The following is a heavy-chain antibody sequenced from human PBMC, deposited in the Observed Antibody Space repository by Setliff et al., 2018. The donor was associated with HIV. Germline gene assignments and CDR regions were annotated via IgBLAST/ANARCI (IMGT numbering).Heavy chain of an antibody. V-gene: IGHV4-38-2*01. CDR2: IYHSGST. CDR3: ARQYNRQYGMDV. Sequence: PSETLSLTCAVSGYSISSGYYWGWIRQPPGKGLEWIGRIYHSGSTYYNPSLKSRVTISVDTSKNQFSLKLSSVTAADTAVYYCARQYNRQYGMDVWGQGTTVTVSS. J-gene: IGHJ6*02. CDR1: GYSISSGYY. D-gene: IGHD1-20*01.